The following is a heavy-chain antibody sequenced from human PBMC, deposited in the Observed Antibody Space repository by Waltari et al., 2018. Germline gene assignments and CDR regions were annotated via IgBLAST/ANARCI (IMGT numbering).Heavy chain of an antibody. Sequence: QVQLQESGPGLVKPSQTLSLTCTVSGGSISSGRYYWRWIRQPAGKGLEWIGHIYTSESTNYNPSLKSRVTISVDTSKNQFSLNLSSVTAADTAVYYCATLPYTSSWFGWDYYFDYWGQGTLVTVSS. CDR3: ATLPYTSSWFGWDYYFDY. CDR2: IYTSEST. D-gene: IGHD6-13*01. J-gene: IGHJ4*02. V-gene: IGHV4-61*02. CDR1: GGSISSGRYY.